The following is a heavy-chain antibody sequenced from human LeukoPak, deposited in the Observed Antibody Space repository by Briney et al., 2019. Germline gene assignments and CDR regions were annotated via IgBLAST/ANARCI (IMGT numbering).Heavy chain of an antibody. Sequence: SETLSLTCTVSGGSISSYYWSWIRQPPGKGLEWIGYVYYSESTNYNPTPKTRVTLSVDTSKNQFSLKLSSVTAAATAVYYGARRPPHPWAGTTRFDYWGQGTLVTVSS. J-gene: IGHJ4*02. V-gene: IGHV4-59*01. D-gene: IGHD1-1*01. CDR1: GGSISSYY. CDR2: VYYSEST. CDR3: ARRPPHPWAGTTRFDY.